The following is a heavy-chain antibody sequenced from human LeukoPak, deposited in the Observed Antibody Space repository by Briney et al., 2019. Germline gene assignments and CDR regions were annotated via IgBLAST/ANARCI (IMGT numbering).Heavy chain of an antibody. CDR1: GFTFSSYG. V-gene: IGHV3-30*02. CDR2: IWYDGSKQ. Sequence: GGSLRLSCAASGFTFSSYGMHWVRQAPGKGLEWVAFIWYDGSKQYYADSVKGRFTISRYNSNNTLYLQMNSLRAEDTAVYYCAKDLALYYYDSSGPDYWGQGTLVTVSS. CDR3: AKDLALYYYDSSGPDY. D-gene: IGHD3-22*01. J-gene: IGHJ4*02.